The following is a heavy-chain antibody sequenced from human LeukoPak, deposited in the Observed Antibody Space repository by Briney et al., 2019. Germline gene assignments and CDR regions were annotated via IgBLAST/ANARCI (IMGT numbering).Heavy chain of an antibody. CDR1: VFTSRSYG. J-gene: IGHJ4*02. V-gene: IGHV3-21*05. CDR3: ARVSGSYQFDY. CDR2: ISSSNSYT. D-gene: IGHD1-26*01. Sequence: GGSLRLSSATSVFTSRSYGMNCVPQAPGKGLEWVSYISSSNSYTNYADSVKGRFTISRDNAKNSLYLQMNSLRAEDTAVYYCARVSGSYQFDYWGQGTLVTVSS.